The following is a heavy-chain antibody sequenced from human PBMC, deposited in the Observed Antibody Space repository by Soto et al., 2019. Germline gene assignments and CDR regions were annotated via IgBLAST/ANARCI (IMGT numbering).Heavy chain of an antibody. CDR2: ISYDGSNK. CDR3: AKGEMGTMPYGMDV. CDR1: GFTFSSYG. J-gene: IGHJ6*02. V-gene: IGHV3-30*18. D-gene: IGHD1-1*01. Sequence: PGGSLRLSCAASGFTFSSYGMHGVRKAIDKGLEGVAVISYDGSNKYYADAVKGRFTISRDNSKNTLYLQMNSLRAEDTFVYYCAKGEMGTMPYGMDVSSQVTTVTVSS.